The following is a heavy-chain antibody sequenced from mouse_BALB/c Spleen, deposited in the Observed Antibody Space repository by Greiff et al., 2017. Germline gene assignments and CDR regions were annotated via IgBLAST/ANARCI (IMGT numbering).Heavy chain of an antibody. J-gene: IGHJ2*01. CDR3: ARDYGPDY. CDR1: GFTFSSYA. Sequence: EVKVVESGGGLVKPGGSLKLSCAASGFTFSSYAMSWVRQTPEKRLEWVASISSGGSTYYPDSVKGRFTISRDNARNILYLQMSSLRSEDTAMYYCARDYGPDYWGQGTTLTVSS. CDR2: ISSGGST. V-gene: IGHV5-6-5*01. D-gene: IGHD1-1*01.